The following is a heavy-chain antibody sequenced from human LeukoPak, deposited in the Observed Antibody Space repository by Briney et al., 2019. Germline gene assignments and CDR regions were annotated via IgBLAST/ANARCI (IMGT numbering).Heavy chain of an antibody. CDR1: AFTFSSYW. J-gene: IGHJ3*02. Sequence: PGGSLSLSCAGSAFTFSSYWMSWVRQAPGKGPEWVANIKDDGSEKYYPDSVKGRFTISRDNAKNSLYLQMNSLRAEDTAVYSCARIKEYGFDIWGQGTMVTVSS. CDR2: IKDDGSEK. D-gene: IGHD3-10*01. V-gene: IGHV3-7*01. CDR3: ARIKEYGFDI.